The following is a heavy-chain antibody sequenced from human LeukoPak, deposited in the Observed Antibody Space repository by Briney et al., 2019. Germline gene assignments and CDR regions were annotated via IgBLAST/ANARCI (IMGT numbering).Heavy chain of an antibody. J-gene: IGHJ4*02. CDR2: ISGSTGST. Sequence: GGSLRLSCAASGFTFSSYAISWVRQAPGKRLEWVSGISGSTGSTYYVDSVKGRFTISRGNSKNTLYLQMNSLRAEDTAVYYCAKQKGVSWYSEEDYWGQGTLVTVSS. CDR3: AKQKGVSWYSEEDY. D-gene: IGHD2-15*01. CDR1: GFTFSSYA. V-gene: IGHV3-23*01.